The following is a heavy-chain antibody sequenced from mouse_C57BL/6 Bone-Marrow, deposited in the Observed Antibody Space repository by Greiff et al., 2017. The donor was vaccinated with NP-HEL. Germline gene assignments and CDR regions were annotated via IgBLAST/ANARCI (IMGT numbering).Heavy chain of an antibody. V-gene: IGHV1-81*01. J-gene: IGHJ4*01. D-gene: IGHD1-1*01. CDR3: ARCPVITTVVDPLYYYAMDY. CDR2: IYPRSGNT. Sequence: VQLQQSGAELARPGASVKLSCKASGYTFTSYGISWVKQRTGQGLEWIGEIYPRSGNTYYNEKFKGKATLTADKSSSTAYMELRSLTSEDSAVYFCARCPVITTVVDPLYYYAMDYWGQGTSVTVSS. CDR1: GYTFTSYG.